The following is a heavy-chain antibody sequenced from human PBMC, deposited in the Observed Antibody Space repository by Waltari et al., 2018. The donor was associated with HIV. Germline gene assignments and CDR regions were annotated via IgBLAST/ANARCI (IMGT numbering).Heavy chain of an antibody. Sequence: EVQLVESGGGLVQPGGSLRLSCAASGFTFSSYAMHWVRQAPGKGLEYVSAISSNGGSTYYANSVKGRFTISRDNSKNTLYLQMGSLRAEDMAVYYCARKHLAADQYYFDYWGQGTLVTVSS. CDR3: ARKHLAADQYYFDY. D-gene: IGHD6-13*01. J-gene: IGHJ4*02. CDR1: GFTFSSYA. CDR2: ISSNGGST. V-gene: IGHV3-64*01.